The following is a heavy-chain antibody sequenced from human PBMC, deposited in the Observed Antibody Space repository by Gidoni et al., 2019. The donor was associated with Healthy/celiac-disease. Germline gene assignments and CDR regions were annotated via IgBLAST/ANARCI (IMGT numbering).Heavy chain of an antibody. J-gene: IGHJ4*02. D-gene: IGHD1-26*01. V-gene: IGHV3-30-3*01. CDR1: GFTFSSYA. CDR2: ISYDGSNK. CDR3: ARPHSGSYRGLPY. Sequence: QVQLVESGGGVVQPGRSLRLSCAASGFTFSSYAMPWVRQAPGKGLEWVEVISYDGSNKYYADSVKGRFTISRDNSKNTLYLQMNSLRAEDTAVYYCARPHSGSYRGLPYWGQGTLVTVSS.